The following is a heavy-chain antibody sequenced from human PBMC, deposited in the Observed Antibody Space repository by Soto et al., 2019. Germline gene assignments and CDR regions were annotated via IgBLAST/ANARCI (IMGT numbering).Heavy chain of an antibody. Sequence: ASVKVSCKASGYTFTSYGISWVRQAPGQGLEWMGWISAYNGNTNYAQKLQGRVTMTTDTSTSTAYMELRSLRSDDTAVYYCARDREIGGYSYGFDYWGQGTLVTVSS. J-gene: IGHJ4*02. D-gene: IGHD5-18*01. CDR2: ISAYNGNT. CDR1: GYTFTSYG. V-gene: IGHV1-18*01. CDR3: ARDREIGGYSYGFDY.